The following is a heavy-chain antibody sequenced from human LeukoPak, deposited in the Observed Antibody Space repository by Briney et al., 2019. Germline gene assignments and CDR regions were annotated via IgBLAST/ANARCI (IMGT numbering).Heavy chain of an antibody. CDR1: GGTFSSYA. D-gene: IGHD2-15*01. CDR3: ARDPSHIVAHLHPQNYYYYYGMDV. Sequence: SVKVSCKASGGTFSSYAISWVRQAPGQGLEWMGGIIPIFGTANYAQKFQGRVTITADESTSTAYMELSSLRSEDTAVYYCARDPSHIVAHLHPQNYYYYYGMDVWGQGTTVTVSS. CDR2: IIPIFGTA. J-gene: IGHJ6*02. V-gene: IGHV1-69*13.